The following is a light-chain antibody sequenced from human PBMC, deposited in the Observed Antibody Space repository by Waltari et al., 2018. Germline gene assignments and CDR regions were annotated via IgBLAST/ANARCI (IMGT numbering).Light chain of an antibody. V-gene: IGKV1-8*01. CDR2: AAS. Sequence: AIRITQSPSSLSASTGDRVTITCRASQGISSYLACYQQKPGKAPKLLIYAASTLQSGVPSRFSGSGSGTDFTLTISCLQSEDFATYYCQQYYSYPGYTFGQGTKLEIK. CDR1: QGISSY. CDR3: QQYYSYPGYT. J-gene: IGKJ2*01.